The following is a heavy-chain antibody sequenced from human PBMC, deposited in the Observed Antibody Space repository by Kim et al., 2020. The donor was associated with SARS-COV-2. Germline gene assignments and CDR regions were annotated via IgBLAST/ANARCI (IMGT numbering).Heavy chain of an antibody. V-gene: IGHV3-23*01. D-gene: IGHD5-18*01. CDR3: AKDTGYSYANWFDP. J-gene: IGHJ5*02. Sequence: AEYGKGRFTIPRDNSKTTLYLQMNSLRAEDTAVYYCAKDTGYSYANWFDPWGQGTLVTVSS.